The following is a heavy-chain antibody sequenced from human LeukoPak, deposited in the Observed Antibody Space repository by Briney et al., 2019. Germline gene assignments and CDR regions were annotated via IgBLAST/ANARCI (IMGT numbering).Heavy chain of an antibody. V-gene: IGHV4-34*01. Sequence: SETLSLTCAVYGGSFSGYYWSWIRQPPGKGLEWIGEINHSGSTNYNPSLKSRVTISVDTAKNQFSLKLSSVTAADTAVYYCARGYSGYDPFDYWGQGTLVTISS. J-gene: IGHJ4*02. CDR1: GGSFSGYY. CDR2: INHSGST. CDR3: ARGYSGYDPFDY. D-gene: IGHD5-12*01.